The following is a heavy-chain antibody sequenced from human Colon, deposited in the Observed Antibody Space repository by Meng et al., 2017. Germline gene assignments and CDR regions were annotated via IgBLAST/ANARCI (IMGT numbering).Heavy chain of an antibody. J-gene: IGHJ4*02. CDR1: GFTFSGSA. V-gene: IGHV3-73*02. D-gene: IGHD1-14*01. CDR2: IRTKPNDYAT. Sequence: EVELVEPGGGSVQPGGSLELSCVASGFTFSGSAMNWVRQTSGKGLEWVGRIRTKPNDYATAYAPSVRGRFTISRDDSKNTVYLQMNSLKIEDTAVYYCSTGDYCGFWGQGTLVTVPS. CDR3: STGDYCGF.